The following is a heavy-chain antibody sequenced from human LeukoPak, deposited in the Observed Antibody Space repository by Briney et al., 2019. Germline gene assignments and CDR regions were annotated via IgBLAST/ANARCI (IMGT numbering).Heavy chain of an antibody. CDR1: GGSISGYY. V-gene: IGHV4-59*08. CDR3: ARRTTSGYLSY. Sequence: SETLSLTCTVPGGSISGYYWSWIRQPPGKGLEWIGYIHYSGSTNYNPSLKSRVTISVDTSKEQFSLKLSSGTAADTAVYYCARRTTSGYLSYWGQGTLVTVSS. D-gene: IGHD5-12*01. J-gene: IGHJ4*02. CDR2: IHYSGST.